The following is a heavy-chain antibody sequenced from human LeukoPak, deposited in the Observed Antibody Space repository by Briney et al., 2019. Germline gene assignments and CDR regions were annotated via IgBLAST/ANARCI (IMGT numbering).Heavy chain of an antibody. V-gene: IGHV1-69*04. J-gene: IGHJ3*02. CDR2: IIPILGIA. Sequence: GASVKVSCKASGYTFTGYYMHWVRQAPGQGLEWMGRIIPILGIANYAQKFQGRVTITADKSTSTAYMELSSLRSEDTAVYYCAREGYYDSSGYYPMLDAFDIWGQGTMVTVSS. CDR1: GYTFTGYY. D-gene: IGHD3-22*01. CDR3: AREGYYDSSGYYPMLDAFDI.